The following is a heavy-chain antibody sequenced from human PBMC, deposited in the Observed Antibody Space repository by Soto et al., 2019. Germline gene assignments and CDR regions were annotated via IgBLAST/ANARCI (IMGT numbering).Heavy chain of an antibody. CDR1: GGSFSTLG. J-gene: IGHJ4*02. Sequence: VKVSCKASGGSFSTLGINWVRQAPGQGLEWVGGIIPLFGKARYTETSQGRVTITADTSTGTAYMEVSSLRSDDTAVFYCATAHNSGWYFFDYWGPGTLVTVSS. V-gene: IGHV1-69*06. CDR3: ATAHNSGWYFFDY. D-gene: IGHD6-19*01. CDR2: IIPLFGKA.